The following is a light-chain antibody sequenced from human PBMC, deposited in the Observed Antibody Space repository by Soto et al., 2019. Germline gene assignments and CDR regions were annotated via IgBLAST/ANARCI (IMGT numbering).Light chain of an antibody. CDR2: STS. J-gene: IGLJ2*01. V-gene: IGLV7-43*01. Sequence: QAVVTQEPSLTVSPGGTVTLTCASSTGAVTGGYYPNWFQRKPGQAPRPLIYSTSNKHSWTPARFSGSLLGGKAALTLSGVQPEGGAGYYCLLYYGGAQLVFGGGTQLTVL. CDR1: TGAVTGGYY. CDR3: LLYYGGAQLV.